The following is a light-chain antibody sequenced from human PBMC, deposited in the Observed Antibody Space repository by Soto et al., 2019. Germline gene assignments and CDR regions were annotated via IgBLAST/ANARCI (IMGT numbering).Light chain of an antibody. Sequence: AIQMTQSPSSLSASVEDRVTITCLASQDIRNDLGWFQQKPGKAPKLLIYASSSLQTGVPSRFSGSGSGTEFTLTISSLQPEDFATYYCLQDYTFPWTFGQGTKVEIK. J-gene: IGKJ1*01. V-gene: IGKV1-6*01. CDR1: QDIRND. CDR3: LQDYTFPWT. CDR2: ASS.